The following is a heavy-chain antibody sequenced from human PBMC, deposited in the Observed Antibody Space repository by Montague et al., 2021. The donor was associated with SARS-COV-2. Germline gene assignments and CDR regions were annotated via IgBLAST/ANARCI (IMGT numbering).Heavy chain of an antibody. CDR3: ASGGGYYNYGLDV. Sequence: SETLSLTCTVSGGSISNYYWSWIRQPPGRGLEWIGYIYYSGSTDYSPSLKSRVTISLDTSKNQFSLKVTSVTAADTVVYYCASGGGYYNYGLDVWGPGTTVTVSS. V-gene: IGHV4-59*01. D-gene: IGHD3-22*01. CDR1: GGSISNYY. J-gene: IGHJ6*02. CDR2: IYYSGST.